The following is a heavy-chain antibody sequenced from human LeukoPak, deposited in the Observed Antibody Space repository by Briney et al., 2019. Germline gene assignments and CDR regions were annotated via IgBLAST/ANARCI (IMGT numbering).Heavy chain of an antibody. V-gene: IGHV3-30*02. CDR1: GFTFSSYA. Sequence: GGSLRLSCAASGFTFSSYAMHWVRQAPGKGLEWVTLIRYDGTNKYYADSVKGRFTISRDNSKNTLYLQMNSLRAEDTAVYYCAKGDKPGYWGQGTLITVSS. CDR2: IRYDGTNK. CDR3: AKGDKPGY. J-gene: IGHJ4*02. D-gene: IGHD1-14*01.